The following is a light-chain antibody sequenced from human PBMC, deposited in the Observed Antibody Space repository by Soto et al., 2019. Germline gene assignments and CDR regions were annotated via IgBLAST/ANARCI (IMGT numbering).Light chain of an antibody. Sequence: DIQMTQSPSSLSASVGDTVTITCRASQGISNSLAWFQQKPGRVPQILLYAASTLQPGVPPRFSGSGSGTDFTLTISSLQPEDVATYYCQNYNSAPLTFGPGTRVEIK. J-gene: IGKJ3*01. V-gene: IGKV1-27*01. CDR1: QGISNS. CDR3: QNYNSAPLT. CDR2: AAS.